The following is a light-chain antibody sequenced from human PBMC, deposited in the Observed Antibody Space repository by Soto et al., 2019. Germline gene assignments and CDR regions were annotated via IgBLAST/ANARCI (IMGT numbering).Light chain of an antibody. CDR2: EVT. Sequence: QSALTQPASVSGSPGQSITISCTGTSSDVGGYDFVSWYRQYPGQAPKILIYEVTHRPSGFPDRFSGSKSGNTASLTISGLQADDEADYYCSSYTITSSPVFGPGTKVTVL. CDR1: SSDVGGYDF. J-gene: IGLJ1*01. V-gene: IGLV2-14*01. CDR3: SSYTITSSPV.